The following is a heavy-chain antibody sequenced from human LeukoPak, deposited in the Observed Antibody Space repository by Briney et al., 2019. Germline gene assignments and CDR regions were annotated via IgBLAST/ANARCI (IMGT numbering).Heavy chain of an antibody. D-gene: IGHD3-10*01. CDR3: ARDLRAEYYYGSGTLYFDY. Sequence: ASVKVSCKASGYTFTCYYMHWVRQAPGQGLEWMGWINPNSGGTNYAQKFQGRVTMTRDTSISTAYMELSRLRSDDTAVYYCARDLRAEYYYGSGTLYFDYWGQGTLVTVSS. CDR1: GYTFTCYY. V-gene: IGHV1-2*02. J-gene: IGHJ4*02. CDR2: INPNSGGT.